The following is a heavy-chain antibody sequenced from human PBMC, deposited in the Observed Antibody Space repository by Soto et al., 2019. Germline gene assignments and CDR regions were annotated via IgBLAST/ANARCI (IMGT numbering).Heavy chain of an antibody. CDR1: GYRFSSYW. CDR2: IYPGDSDT. Sequence: GESLKISCQTSGYRFSSYWIVWVRQMPGKGLEWMGIIYPGDSDTRYSPSFEGQVTISADKSNSTAYLQWSSLKASDTAMYYCARQGSNGAYYYYGMDVWGQGTTVTVSS. CDR3: ARQGSNGAYYYYGMDV. D-gene: IGHD3-16*01. J-gene: IGHJ6*02. V-gene: IGHV5-51*01.